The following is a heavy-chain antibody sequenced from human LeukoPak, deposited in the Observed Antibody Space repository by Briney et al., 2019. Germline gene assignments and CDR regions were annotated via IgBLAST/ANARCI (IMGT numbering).Heavy chain of an antibody. CDR3: AKDLFTTGWWGYFDY. D-gene: IGHD6-19*01. Sequence: GGSLRLFCAASGFSFSSYAMSWVRQAPGKGLEWVSTISGSGGGDTSYYADSVKGRFTISRDNSKSKLYLQMNSLRAEDTAIYSCAKDLFTTGWWGYFDYWGQGTQVTVSS. CDR2: ISGSGGGDTS. J-gene: IGHJ4*02. V-gene: IGHV3-23*01. CDR1: GFSFSSYA.